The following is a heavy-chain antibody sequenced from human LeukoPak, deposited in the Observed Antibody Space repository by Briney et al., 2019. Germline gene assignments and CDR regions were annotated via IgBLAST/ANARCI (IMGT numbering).Heavy chain of an antibody. CDR2: ISWNSGSI. CDR3: ARSSAYDSSGYFDY. J-gene: IGHJ4*02. Sequence: GRSLRLSCAASGFTFDDYAMHWVRQAPGKGLEWVSGISWNSGSIGYADSVKGRFTISRDNAKNSLYLQMNSLRAEDTALYYCARSSAYDSSGYFDYWGQGTLVTVSS. D-gene: IGHD3-22*01. CDR1: GFTFDDYA. V-gene: IGHV3-9*01.